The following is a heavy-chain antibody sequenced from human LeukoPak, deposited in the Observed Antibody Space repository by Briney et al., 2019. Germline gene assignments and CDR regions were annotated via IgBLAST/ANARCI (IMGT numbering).Heavy chain of an antibody. D-gene: IGHD3-3*01. Sequence: PGGSLRLSCAASGFTFSRSAMHWVRQVPGKGLEWVAVISYDGTNKNYAASVKGRFTISRDNSKNTLYLQMNSLRAEDMALYYCAKGSGFWSGYLYDYWGQGTLVTVSS. CDR2: ISYDGTNK. J-gene: IGHJ4*02. V-gene: IGHV3-30*04. CDR3: AKGSGFWSGYLYDY. CDR1: GFTFSRSA.